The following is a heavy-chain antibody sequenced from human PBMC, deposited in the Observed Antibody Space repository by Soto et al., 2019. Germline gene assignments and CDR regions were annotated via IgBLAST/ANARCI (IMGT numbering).Heavy chain of an antibody. D-gene: IGHD1-26*01. CDR2: IYHSGTT. CDR1: GCSISSGGYY. V-gene: IGHV4-31*03. CDR3: ARGKRSYVSYGDY. Sequence: SETLSLTCTFSGCSISSGGYYLSWIRQHPGKGLEWIGYIYHSGTTYYNPSLKSRVTISVDTSKNQFSLKLTSVTAADTAVYYCARGKRSYVSYGDYWGQGTLVTVSS. J-gene: IGHJ4*02.